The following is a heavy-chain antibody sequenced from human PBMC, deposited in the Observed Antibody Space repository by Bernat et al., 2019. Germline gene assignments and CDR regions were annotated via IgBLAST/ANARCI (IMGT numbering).Heavy chain of an antibody. CDR3: VRDVNYAFDT. CDR2: VSAHSGNT. Sequence: QIQLVQSGTEVEKPGASVKVSCKPSGYTFTTYGISWVRQAPGQGLEWMGWVSAHSGNTNYAQEFQGRVSMTRDTSTSTVYMELRGLRSDDTGVYYCVRDVNYAFDTWGQGTMVTVS. CDR1: GYTFTTYG. V-gene: IGHV1-18*01. J-gene: IGHJ3*02. D-gene: IGHD1-7*01.